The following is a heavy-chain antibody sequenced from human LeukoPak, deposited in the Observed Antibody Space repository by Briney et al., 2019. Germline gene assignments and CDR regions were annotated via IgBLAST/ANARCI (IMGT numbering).Heavy chain of an antibody. J-gene: IGHJ5*02. V-gene: IGHV5-51*01. Sequence: GESLKISCKGFGYSFISYYIGWVRQMPGKGLEWMGIIYPGGSDTRNSPSFQGQVTISADKSISTAYLQWSSLKASDTAMYYCARAAQLLYEDWFDPWGQGTLVTVSS. CDR2: IYPGGSDT. CDR3: ARAAQLLYEDWFDP. D-gene: IGHD2-2*02. CDR1: GYSFISYY.